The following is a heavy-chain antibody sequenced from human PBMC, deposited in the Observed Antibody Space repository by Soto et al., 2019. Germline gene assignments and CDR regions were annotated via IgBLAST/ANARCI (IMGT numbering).Heavy chain of an antibody. D-gene: IGHD3-22*01. V-gene: IGHV4-59*08. CDR1: GGSISSYY. CDR3: ARLDYYDSSGYQSRFDY. Sequence: SAPLSLTCPVSGGSISSYYWSWIRQPPGKGLEWIGYIYYSGSTNYNPSLKSRVTISVDTSKNQFSLKLSSVTAADTAVYYCARLDYYDSSGYQSRFDYWGQGTLVTVSS. CDR2: IYYSGST. J-gene: IGHJ4*02.